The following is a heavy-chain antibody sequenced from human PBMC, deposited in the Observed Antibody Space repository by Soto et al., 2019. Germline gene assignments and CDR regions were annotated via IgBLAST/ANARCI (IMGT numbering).Heavy chain of an antibody. D-gene: IGHD2-2*03. V-gene: IGHV3-33*06. Sequence: GVSLTLSCAASGFTFGNFEIHWVRQAPGKGLEWVAVISGGGSNKYYTDSVKGRCTISRDNSKNTLYLQMNSLRAEDTAVYYFAKEGGYCNSTSCYGRVYYWGQGTLVTVSS. CDR1: GFTFGNFE. CDR2: ISGGGSNK. CDR3: AKEGGYCNSTSCYGRVYY. J-gene: IGHJ4*02.